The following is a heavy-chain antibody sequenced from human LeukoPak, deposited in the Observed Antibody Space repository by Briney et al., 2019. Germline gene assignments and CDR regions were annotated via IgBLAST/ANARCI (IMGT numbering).Heavy chain of an antibody. CDR1: GFTVSSNY. D-gene: IGHD6-13*01. V-gene: IGHV3-66*01. J-gene: IGHJ4*02. Sequence: GSLKLSCAASGFTVSSNYMSWVRQAPGKGLEWVSVIYSGGSTYYADSVKGRFTISRDNSKNTLYLQMNSLRAEDTAVYYCASDSSSWYGGHYWGQGTLVTVSS. CDR2: IYSGGST. CDR3: ASDSSSWYGGHY.